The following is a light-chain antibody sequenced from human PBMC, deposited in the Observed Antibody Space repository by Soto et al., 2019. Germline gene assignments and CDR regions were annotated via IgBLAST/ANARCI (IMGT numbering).Light chain of an antibody. CDR2: EVT. V-gene: IGLV2-8*01. CDR3: SSFASGGHHFL. CDR1: SSDVGGYNY. J-gene: IGLJ2*01. Sequence: QSALTQPPSASGSLGQSVTISCTGTSSDVGGYNYVSWHQQHPGKAPKVMIYEVTKRPPGVPDRFSGSKSGNTASLTVSGLKAEDEAEYYCSSFASGGHHFLLGGGTKVTVL.